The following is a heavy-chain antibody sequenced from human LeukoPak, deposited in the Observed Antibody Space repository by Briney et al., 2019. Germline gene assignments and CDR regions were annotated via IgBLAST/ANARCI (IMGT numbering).Heavy chain of an antibody. CDR2: VYQSGTT. CDR1: GFSISSGHY. J-gene: IGHJ4*02. D-gene: IGHD5-18*01. CDR3: ARIFIRNGYSSYFDC. Sequence: PSETLSLTCTVSGFSISSGHYWGWVRQPPGAGLEWIGSVYQSGTTYYNPSLKSRVTTSVDMSKNQFSLRLRPVTAADTAVYYCARIFIRNGYSSYFDCWGQGTLVAVSS. V-gene: IGHV4-38-2*02.